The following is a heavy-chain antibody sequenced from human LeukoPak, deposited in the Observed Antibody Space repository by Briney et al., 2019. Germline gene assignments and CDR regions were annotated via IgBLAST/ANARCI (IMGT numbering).Heavy chain of an antibody. Sequence: SETLSLTCTVSGGSISSYYWGWIRQPQGKGLEWIGNIYDRGSTKYNPSLKSRVTISVDTSKNQFSLRLSSVTAADTAVYYCARGRTFDNWGQGTLVTVSS. V-gene: IGHV4-59*01. CDR1: GGSISSYY. CDR3: ARGRTFDN. J-gene: IGHJ4*02. CDR2: IYDRGST.